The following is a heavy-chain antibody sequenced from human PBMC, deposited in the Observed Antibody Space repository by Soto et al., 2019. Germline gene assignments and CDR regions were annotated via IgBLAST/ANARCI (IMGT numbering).Heavy chain of an antibody. CDR1: GGSVSDKTYY. CDR2: VYYSGTT. J-gene: IGHJ4*02. V-gene: IGHV4-61*01. D-gene: IGHD4-17*01. CDR3: ARTTAVPNTLRSRYFFDY. Sequence: SETLSLTCSVSGGSVSDKTYYWSWIRQPPGKRLEWIGYVYYSGTTNYNPSLKSRVTISVDLSKNRFSLRLSSVTTAATALYYCARTTAVPNTLRSRYFFDYWGQGTLVTVSS.